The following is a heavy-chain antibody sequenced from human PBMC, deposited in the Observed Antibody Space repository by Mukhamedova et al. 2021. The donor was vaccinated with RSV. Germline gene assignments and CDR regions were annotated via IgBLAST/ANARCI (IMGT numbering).Heavy chain of an antibody. J-gene: IGHJ4*02. Sequence: EWVSFISSDGSNKYYRDSVKGRFTISRDNSKNTLYLQMNSLRPEDTAVYYCAKMGDEDYTWVTYSPGIDSWGQGTLVTVSS. V-gene: IGHV3-30*18. CDR3: AKMGDEDYTWVTYSPGIDS. D-gene: IGHD3-16*01. CDR2: ISSDGSNK.